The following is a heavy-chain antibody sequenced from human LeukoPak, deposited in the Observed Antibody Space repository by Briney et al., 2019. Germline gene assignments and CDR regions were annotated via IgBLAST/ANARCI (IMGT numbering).Heavy chain of an antibody. J-gene: IGHJ4*02. Sequence: ASVKVSCKASGYTFSTFGISWVRQAPGQGLEWMGWISAYNGNTKYAQKLQGRVTMTTDTSTSTAYMELRSLRSDDTAVYYCARHWGAARTQSGFDYWGQGTLVTVSS. CDR1: GYTFSTFG. CDR2: ISAYNGNT. CDR3: ARHWGAARTQSGFDY. V-gene: IGHV1-18*01. D-gene: IGHD6-6*01.